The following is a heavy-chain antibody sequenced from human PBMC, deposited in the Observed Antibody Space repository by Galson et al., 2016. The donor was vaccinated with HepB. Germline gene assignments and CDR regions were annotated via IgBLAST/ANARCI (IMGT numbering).Heavy chain of an antibody. CDR3: ARDYWRAGGGSYNVLDF. J-gene: IGHJ4*03. V-gene: IGHV4-61*03. D-gene: IGHD3-10*02. CDR2: IHDSGTT. CDR1: GGSVSSGNYL. Sequence: SETLSLTCTVSGGSVSSGNYLWTWIRQSPGKGLEWIGNIHDSGTTFYNPSLKSRVVTSIDTSKNHFSLTLTSVTAADTAVYYCARDYWRAGGGSYNVLDFWGQGTLVTVSS.